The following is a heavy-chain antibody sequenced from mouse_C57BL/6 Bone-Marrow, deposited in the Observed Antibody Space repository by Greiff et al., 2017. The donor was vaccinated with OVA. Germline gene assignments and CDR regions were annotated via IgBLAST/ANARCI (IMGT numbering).Heavy chain of an antibody. V-gene: IGHV1-82*01. CDR1: GYAFSSSW. CDR3: ARRSYYYGSSYYWYFDV. D-gene: IGHD1-1*01. CDR2: IYPGDGDT. Sequence: LVESGPELVKPGASVKISCKASGYAFSSSWMNWVKQRPGKGLEWIGRIYPGDGDTNYNGKFKGKATLTADKSSSTAYMQLSSLTSEDSAVYFCARRSYYYGSSYYWYFDVWGTGTTVTVSS. J-gene: IGHJ1*03.